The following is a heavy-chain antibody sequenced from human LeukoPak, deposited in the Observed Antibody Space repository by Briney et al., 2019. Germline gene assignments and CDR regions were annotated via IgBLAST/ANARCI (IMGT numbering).Heavy chain of an antibody. CDR2: ISSSSYM. Sequence: GGSPRLSCAASEFTFSNYNMNWVRQAPGRGLEWVSSISSSSYMYYADSVEGRFTISRDNSENRLYLQINSLRAEDTAVYYCTRGHGGMDVWGQGTTVTVSS. J-gene: IGHJ6*02. V-gene: IGHV3-69-1*01. CDR3: TRGHGGMDV. CDR1: EFTFSNYN.